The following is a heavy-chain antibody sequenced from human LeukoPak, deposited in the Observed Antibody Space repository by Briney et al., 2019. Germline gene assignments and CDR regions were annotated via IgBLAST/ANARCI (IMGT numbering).Heavy chain of an antibody. J-gene: IGHJ6*03. CDR1: GFTFSDYY. CDR3: ARGVVIADYYYYYYMDV. V-gene: IGHV3-11*04. Sequence: GGSLRLSCAASGFTFSDYYMSWIRQAPGEGLGGVSYISSSGSTIYYADSVKGRITISRDNAKNSLYLQMNSLRAEDTAVYYCARGVVIADYYYYYYMDVWGKGTTVTVSS. D-gene: IGHD3-3*01. CDR2: ISSSGSTI.